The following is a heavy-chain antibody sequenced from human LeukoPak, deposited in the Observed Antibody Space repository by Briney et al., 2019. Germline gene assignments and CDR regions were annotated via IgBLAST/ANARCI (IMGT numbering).Heavy chain of an antibody. J-gene: IGHJ2*01. CDR3: AREPVSGQWPRYFDL. Sequence: ASVKVSCKTSGYTFSSYYIHWVRQAPGQGLEWMGIISPSGGSASYAQKLQDRVTLTRDMSTSTVSMELSSLRSEDTAVYYCAREPVSGQWPRYFDLWGRGTLVTVSS. CDR1: GYTFSSYY. V-gene: IGHV1-46*01. CDR2: ISPSGGSA. D-gene: IGHD6-19*01.